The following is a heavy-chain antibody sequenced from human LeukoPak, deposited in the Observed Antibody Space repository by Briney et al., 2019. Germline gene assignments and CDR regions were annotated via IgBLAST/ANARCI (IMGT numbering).Heavy chain of an antibody. J-gene: IGHJ4*02. Sequence: SETLSLTCAVYGGSFSGYYWSWIRRPPGKGLEWIGEINHSGSTNYNPSLKSRVTISVDTSKNQFSLKLSSVTAADTAVYYCARGVAVAVTGTYYFDYWGQGTLVTVSS. V-gene: IGHV4-34*01. D-gene: IGHD6-19*01. CDR2: INHSGST. CDR3: ARGVAVAVTGTYYFDY. CDR1: GGSFSGYY.